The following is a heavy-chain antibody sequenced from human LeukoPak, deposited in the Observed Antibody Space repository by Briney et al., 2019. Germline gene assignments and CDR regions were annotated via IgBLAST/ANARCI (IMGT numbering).Heavy chain of an antibody. CDR3: ARDRMYYFDY. CDR2: IWYDGSNK. J-gene: IGHJ4*02. Sequence: PGGSLRLSCAASGFTFSSYGMHWVRQAPGKGLEWVVVIWYDGSNKYYADSVKGRFTISRDNSKNTLYLQMNSLRAEDTAVYYCARDRMYYFDYWGQGTLVTVSS. CDR1: GFTFSSYG. V-gene: IGHV3-33*01.